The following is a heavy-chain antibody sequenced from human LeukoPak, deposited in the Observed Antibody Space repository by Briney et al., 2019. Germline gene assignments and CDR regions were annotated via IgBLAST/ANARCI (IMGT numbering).Heavy chain of an antibody. CDR2: IYHSGST. V-gene: IGHV4-4*02. Sequence: PSETLSLTCAVSGGSISSSNWWSWVRQPPGKGLEWIGEIYHSGSTNYNPSLKSRVTISVDKSKNQFSLKLSSVTAADTAVYFCAREDGYIYSGMVTLNFFDSWGRGALVTVSS. CDR3: AREDGYIYSGMVTLNFFDS. J-gene: IGHJ4*02. CDR1: GGSISSSNW. D-gene: IGHD5-24*01.